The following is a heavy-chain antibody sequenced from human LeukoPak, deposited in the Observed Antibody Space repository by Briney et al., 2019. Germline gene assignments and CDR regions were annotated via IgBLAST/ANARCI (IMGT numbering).Heavy chain of an antibody. V-gene: IGHV3-23*01. CDR3: ARDGGSYSY. Sequence: PGGSLRLSCAASGFTFGSYAMSWARQAPGKGLEWVSAISGSGGSTYYADSVKGRFTISRDNAKNSLYLQMNSLRAEDMAVYHCARDGGSYSYWGQGTLVTVSP. J-gene: IGHJ4*02. CDR2: ISGSGGST. D-gene: IGHD1-26*01. CDR1: GFTFGSYA.